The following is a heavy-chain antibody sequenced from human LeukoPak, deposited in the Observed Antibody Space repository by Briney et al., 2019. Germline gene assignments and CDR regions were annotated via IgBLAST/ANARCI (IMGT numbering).Heavy chain of an antibody. Sequence: SETLSLTCTVSGGSVSSYYWSWVRQPPGKGLEWIGFVYYTGSTNYSPSLKSRVTISVDTSKNQFSLKLRSVTAADTAVYYCARISSSNWYNERGAFDVWGQGTMVTVSS. D-gene: IGHD6-13*01. J-gene: IGHJ3*01. CDR1: GGSVSSYY. CDR2: VYYTGST. V-gene: IGHV4-59*02. CDR3: ARISSSNWYNERGAFDV.